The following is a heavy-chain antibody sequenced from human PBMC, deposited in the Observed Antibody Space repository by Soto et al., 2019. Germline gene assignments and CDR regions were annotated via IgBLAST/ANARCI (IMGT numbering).Heavy chain of an antibody. CDR1: GFIFGSYG. J-gene: IGHJ4*02. Sequence: EVQLVESGGGLVQPGGSLRLSCAASGFIFGSYGMNWVRQAPGKGLEWVLYISSSSSTRYSAASVKGRFTISRDNAKNSLYLQLTSLSAEDTAVYYCARDRGRISTLFFFDYWGQGTLVTVSS. D-gene: IGHD3-16*01. V-gene: IGHV3-48*01. CDR2: ISSSSSTR. CDR3: ARDRGRISTLFFFDY.